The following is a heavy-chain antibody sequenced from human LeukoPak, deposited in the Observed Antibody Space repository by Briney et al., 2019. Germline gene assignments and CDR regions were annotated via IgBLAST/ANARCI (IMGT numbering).Heavy chain of an antibody. CDR2: IYYSGST. Sequence: SETLSLTCTASGGSISSSSYYWGWIRQPPGKGLEWIGSIYYSGSTYYNPSLKSRVTISVDTSKNQFSLKLSSVTAADTAVYYCATIGYSYELDYWGQGTLVTVSS. D-gene: IGHD5-18*01. CDR1: GGSISSSSYY. CDR3: ATIGYSYELDY. J-gene: IGHJ4*02. V-gene: IGHV4-39*01.